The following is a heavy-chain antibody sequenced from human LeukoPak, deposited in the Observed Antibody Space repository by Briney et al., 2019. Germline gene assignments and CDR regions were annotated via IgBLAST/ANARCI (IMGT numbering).Heavy chain of an antibody. Sequence: GGSLRLSCAASGFTVSSSYMYWVRQAPGKGLEWVSFFYRGDSTYYAESVRGRFTISRDNSKNTLYLQMNSLRAEDTAVYYCAKDSSSWWHDAFDIWGQGTMVTVSS. CDR1: GFTVSSSY. CDR3: AKDSSSWWHDAFDI. D-gene: IGHD6-13*01. CDR2: FYRGDST. J-gene: IGHJ3*02. V-gene: IGHV3-53*05.